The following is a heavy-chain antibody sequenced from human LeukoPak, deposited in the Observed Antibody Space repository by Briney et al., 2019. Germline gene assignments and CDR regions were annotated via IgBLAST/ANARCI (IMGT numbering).Heavy chain of an antibody. Sequence: PGGSLRLSCAASGFTFSSYAMSWVRQAPGKGLEWVSAITGSGGSTYYADSVKGRFTISRDNSKNTLYVQMNSLRAGDTAVYYCATERNWVFDYWGQGTLVTVSS. CDR2: ITGSGGST. V-gene: IGHV3-23*01. CDR1: GFTFSSYA. D-gene: IGHD7-27*01. CDR3: ATERNWVFDY. J-gene: IGHJ4*02.